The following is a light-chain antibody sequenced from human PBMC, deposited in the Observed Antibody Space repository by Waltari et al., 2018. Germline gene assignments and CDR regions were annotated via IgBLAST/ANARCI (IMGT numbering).Light chain of an antibody. V-gene: IGLV3-1*01. CDR3: QAWDSGVAGV. Sequence: SYDLTQSPSVSVSPGQTASITCSGDELEKKYVWWYQQKPGQSPVLVIYQDVRRPSEIPERFSGSNSGNTATLTISGTQPMDEADYYCQAWDSGVAGVFGTGTKVTVL. CDR2: QDV. CDR1: ELEKKY. J-gene: IGLJ1*01.